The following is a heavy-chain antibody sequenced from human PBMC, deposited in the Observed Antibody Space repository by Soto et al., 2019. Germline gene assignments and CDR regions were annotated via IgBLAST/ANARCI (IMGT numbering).Heavy chain of an antibody. D-gene: IGHD6-19*01. CDR2: ISWNSGSI. Sequence: EVQLVESGGGLVQPGRSLRLSCAASGCTFDDYAMHWVRQAPGKGLEWVSGISWNSGSIGYADSVKGRFTISRDNAKNSLYLQMNSLRAENTALYYCSKDRGLVLSFYFDYWVQGTVVTVSS. V-gene: IGHV3-9*01. J-gene: IGHJ4*02. CDR1: GCTFDDYA. CDR3: SKDRGLVLSFYFDY.